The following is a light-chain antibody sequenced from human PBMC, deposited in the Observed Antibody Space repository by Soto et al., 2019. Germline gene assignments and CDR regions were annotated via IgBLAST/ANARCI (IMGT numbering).Light chain of an antibody. CDR3: QQYDNLLET. CDR1: QAMSNY. Sequence: DIQMTQSPSSLSASVGDRVTITCQASQAMSNYLNWYQQKPGKAPKLLIYDASNLETGVPSRFSGSGSGTDFTFTISSLQPEDIATYYCQQYDNLLETFGQGTKVEIK. J-gene: IGKJ1*01. CDR2: DAS. V-gene: IGKV1-33*01.